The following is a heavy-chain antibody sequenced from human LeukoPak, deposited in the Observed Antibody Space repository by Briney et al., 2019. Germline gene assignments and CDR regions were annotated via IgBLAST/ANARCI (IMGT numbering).Heavy chain of an antibody. D-gene: IGHD4-17*01. V-gene: IGHV1-24*01. CDR1: GYTLTELS. CDR3: ARDPYGDYQYYYYYMDV. Sequence: ASVKVSCKVSGYTLTELSMHWVRQAPGKGLEWMGGFDPEDGETIYAQKFQGRVTMTRDTSISTAYMELSRLRSDDTAVYYCARDPYGDYQYYYYYMDVWGKGTTVTVSS. CDR2: FDPEDGET. J-gene: IGHJ6*03.